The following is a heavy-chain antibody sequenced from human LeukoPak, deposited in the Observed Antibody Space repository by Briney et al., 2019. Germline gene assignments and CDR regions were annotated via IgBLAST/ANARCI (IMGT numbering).Heavy chain of an antibody. D-gene: IGHD2-15*01. J-gene: IGHJ4*02. CDR1: GFTFSSYW. V-gene: IGHV3-74*03. CDR3: ARVCIGCYSKDY. CDR2: INSDGSTT. Sequence: GGSLRLSCAASGFTFSSYWMHWVRQAPGKGLVWVSRINSDGSTTTYADSAKGRFTISRDNAKNTLYLQMNSLRAEDTAVYYCARVCIGCYSKDYWGQGTLVSVSS.